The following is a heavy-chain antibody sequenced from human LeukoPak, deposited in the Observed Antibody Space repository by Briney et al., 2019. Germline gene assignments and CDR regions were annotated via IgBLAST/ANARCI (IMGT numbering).Heavy chain of an antibody. J-gene: IGHJ4*02. CDR1: GYSISSGYY. CDR3: ARDWGGYYDSSGL. V-gene: IGHV4-38-2*02. CDR2: IYHSGST. Sequence: SETLSLTCTVSGYSISSGYYWGWIRQPPGQGLEWIGSIYHSGSTYYNPSLKSRVTISVDTSKNQFSLKLSSVTAADTAVYYCARDWGGYYDSSGLWGQGTLVTVSS. D-gene: IGHD3-22*01.